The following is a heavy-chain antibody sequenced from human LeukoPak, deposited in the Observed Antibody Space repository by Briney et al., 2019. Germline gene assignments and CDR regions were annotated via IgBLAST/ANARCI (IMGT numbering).Heavy chain of an antibody. CDR2: MNPNSGNT. J-gene: IGHJ5*02. CDR1: GYTFTSYD. V-gene: IGHV1-8*01. Sequence: ASVKVSCKASGYTFTSYDINWVRQATGQGLEWMGWMNPNSGNTGYAQKFLGRVTMTRNTSISTAYMELSSLRSEDTAVYYCARGSPDGDWFDPWGQGTLVTVSS. D-gene: IGHD1-14*01. CDR3: ARGSPDGDWFDP.